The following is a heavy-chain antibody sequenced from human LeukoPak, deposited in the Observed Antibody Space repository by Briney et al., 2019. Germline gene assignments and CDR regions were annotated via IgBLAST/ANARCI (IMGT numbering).Heavy chain of an antibody. CDR2: ISGSCVST. V-gene: IGHV3-23*01. D-gene: IGHD1-1*01. CDR3: AKVGIRAFNP. CDR1: GFTFSIYA. J-gene: IGHJ5*02. Sequence: GGSLRLSCAASGFTFSIYAMSWVRQAPGKGLEGVSAISGSCVSTYYADSVKGRFTISRENSKNTLYLQVNSLRAEDTAVYYCAKVGIRAFNPWGQGTLVTVSS.